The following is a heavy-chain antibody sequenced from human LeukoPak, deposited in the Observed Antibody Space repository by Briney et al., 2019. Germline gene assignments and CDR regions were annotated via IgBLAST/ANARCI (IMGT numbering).Heavy chain of an antibody. CDR3: ARESRYISSWYTDY. J-gene: IGHJ4*02. CDR1: GGSISSYY. D-gene: IGHD6-13*01. Sequence: PSETLPLTCTVSGGSISSYYWSWIRQPAGKGLEWIGRIYTSGSTNYNPSLKSRVTMSVDTSKNQFSLKLSSATAADTAVYYCARESRYISSWYTDYWGQGTLVTVSS. CDR2: IYTSGST. V-gene: IGHV4-4*07.